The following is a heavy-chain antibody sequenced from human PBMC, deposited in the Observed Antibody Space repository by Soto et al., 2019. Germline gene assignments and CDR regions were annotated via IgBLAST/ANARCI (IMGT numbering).Heavy chain of an antibody. CDR3: ARVRGDCSSTSCSHYYYYMDV. J-gene: IGHJ6*03. V-gene: IGHV1-69*02. CDR2: IIPILGIA. D-gene: IGHD2-2*01. Sequence: ASVKVSCKASGGTFSSYTISWVRQAPGQGLEWMGRIIPILGIANYAQKFQGRVTITADKSTSTAYMELSSLRSEDTAVYYCARVRGDCSSTSCSHYYYYMDVWGKGTTVTVSS. CDR1: GGTFSSYT.